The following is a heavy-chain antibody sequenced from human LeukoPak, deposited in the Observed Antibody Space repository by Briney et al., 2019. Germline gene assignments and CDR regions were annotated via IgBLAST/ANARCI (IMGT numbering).Heavy chain of an antibody. J-gene: IGHJ4*02. D-gene: IGHD4-23*01. V-gene: IGHV4-59*08. CDR1: GGSISSYY. CDR2: IYYSGRT. Sequence: SETLSLTCSVSGGSISSYYWSWIRQPPGRGLEWIGYIYYSGRTSYNPSLKSRVTLSVDTSRNQFSLRLSSVTAADTAVYYCARQVKGTTTVVTFYYFDHWGQGTLVTVSP. CDR3: ARQVKGTTTVVTFYYFDH.